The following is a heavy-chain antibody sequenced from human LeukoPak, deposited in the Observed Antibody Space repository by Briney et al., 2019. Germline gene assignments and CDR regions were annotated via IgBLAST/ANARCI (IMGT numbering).Heavy chain of an antibody. CDR3: TTDSRGWFGELLG. V-gene: IGHV3-15*01. Sequence: PGGSLRLSCAASGVAFSNAWMNWVRHAPGKGLEWVGRIKSKTDGGTTDYAAPVKGRFTISRDDSKNTLYLQMNSLKTEDTAMYYCTTDSRGWFGELLGWGQGTLVTVSS. J-gene: IGHJ4*02. CDR2: IKSKTDGGTT. D-gene: IGHD3-10*01. CDR1: GVAFSNAW.